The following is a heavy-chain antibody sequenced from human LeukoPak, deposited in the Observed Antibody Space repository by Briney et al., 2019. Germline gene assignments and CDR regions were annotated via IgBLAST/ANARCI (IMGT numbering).Heavy chain of an antibody. J-gene: IGHJ4*02. Sequence: ASVKVSCKVSGYTLTELSMHWVRQAPGKGLEWMGGFDPEDGETIYAQKFQGRVTMTEDTSTDTAYMELSSLRSEDTAVYYCATDHSRITMVREVIDYWGQGTLVTVSS. CDR3: ATDHSRITMVREVIDY. CDR2: FDPEDGET. V-gene: IGHV1-24*01. D-gene: IGHD3-10*01. CDR1: GYTLTELS.